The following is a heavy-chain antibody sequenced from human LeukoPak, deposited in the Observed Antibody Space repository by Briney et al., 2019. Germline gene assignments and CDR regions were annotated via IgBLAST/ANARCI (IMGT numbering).Heavy chain of an antibody. CDR1: GYSFIRYG. J-gene: IGHJ4*02. CDR3: AIVDNGGFTWSLYYFDY. V-gene: IGHV1-18*01. Sequence: SVKVSCKASGYSFIRYGLYWVRPPPGQGLEWMGWISPYNGNTNYGQNLQGRVTMTTDTSMSTAYMELRSLRSDDTAVYYCAIVDNGGFTWSLYYFDYWGQGTLVTVSS. D-gene: IGHD1-14*01. CDR2: ISPYNGNT.